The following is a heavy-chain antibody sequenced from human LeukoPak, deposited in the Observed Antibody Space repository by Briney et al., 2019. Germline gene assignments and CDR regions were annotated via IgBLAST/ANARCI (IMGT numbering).Heavy chain of an antibody. J-gene: IGHJ5*02. V-gene: IGHV3-11*01. Sequence: GGSLRLSYAASGFTFSDYYMSWIRQAPGKGLEWVSYISSSGSTIYYADSVKGRFTISRDNAKNSLYLQMNSLRAEDTAVYYCARDLQEEGDFDWLSEPNWFDPWGQGTLVTVSS. CDR2: ISSSGSTI. CDR1: GFTFSDYY. D-gene: IGHD3-9*01. CDR3: ARDLQEEGDFDWLSEPNWFDP.